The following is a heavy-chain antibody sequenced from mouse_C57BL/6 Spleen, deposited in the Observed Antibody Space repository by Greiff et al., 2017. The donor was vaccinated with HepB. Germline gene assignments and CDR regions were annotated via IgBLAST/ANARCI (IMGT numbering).Heavy chain of an antibody. Sequence: EVMLVESGGGLVQPGGSLSLSCAASGFTFTDYYMSWVRQPPGKALEWLGFIRNKANGYTTEYSASVKGRFTISRDNSQSILYLQMNALRAEDSATYDCARWNWDYYYAMDYWGQGTSVTVSS. V-gene: IGHV7-3*01. CDR1: GFTFTDYY. CDR3: ARWNWDYYYAMDY. D-gene: IGHD4-1*01. J-gene: IGHJ4*01. CDR2: IRNKANGYTT.